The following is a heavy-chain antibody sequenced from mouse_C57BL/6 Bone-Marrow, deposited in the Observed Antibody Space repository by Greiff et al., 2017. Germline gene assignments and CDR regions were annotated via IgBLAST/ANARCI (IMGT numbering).Heavy chain of an antibody. Sequence: VQLQQSGPELVKPGASVKISCKASGYAFSSSWMNWVKQRPGKGLEWIGRIYPGDGDTNYNGKFNGKATLTADKSSSTAYMQLSSLTSEDSAVYVCARLDLFYYYGSSYDYWGQGTTLTVSS. CDR2: IYPGDGDT. D-gene: IGHD1-1*01. V-gene: IGHV1-82*01. J-gene: IGHJ2*01. CDR1: GYAFSSSW. CDR3: ARLDLFYYYGSSYDY.